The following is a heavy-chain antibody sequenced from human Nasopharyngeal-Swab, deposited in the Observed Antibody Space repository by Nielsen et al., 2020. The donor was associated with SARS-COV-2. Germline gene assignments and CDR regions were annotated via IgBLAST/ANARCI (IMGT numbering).Heavy chain of an antibody. D-gene: IGHD3-22*01. CDR3: ARETYYDSSGYYYSDAFDI. Sequence: WVRQAPGQGLAWMGWISAYNGNTNYAQKLQGRVTMTTDTSTSTAYMELRSLRSDDTAVYYCARETYYDSSGYYYSDAFDIWGQGTMVTVSS. V-gene: IGHV1-18*01. J-gene: IGHJ3*02. CDR2: ISAYNGNT.